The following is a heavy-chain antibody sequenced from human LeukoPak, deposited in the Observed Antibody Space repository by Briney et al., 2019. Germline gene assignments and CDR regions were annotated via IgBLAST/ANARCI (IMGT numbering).Heavy chain of an antibody. V-gene: IGHV3-7*01. CDR2: IKQDGSEK. Sequence: GGSLRLSCAASGFAFSSYWMSWVRQAPGKGLEWVANIKQDGSEKYYVDSVKGRFTISRDNAKNSLHLQMNSLRAEDTAVYYCGLGRGSIDYWGQGTLVTVSS. J-gene: IGHJ4*02. CDR3: GLGRGSIDY. D-gene: IGHD3-10*01. CDR1: GFAFSSYW.